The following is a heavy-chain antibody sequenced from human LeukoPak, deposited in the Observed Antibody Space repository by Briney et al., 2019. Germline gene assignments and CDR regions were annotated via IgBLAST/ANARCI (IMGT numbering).Heavy chain of an antibody. D-gene: IGHD4/OR15-4a*01. CDR3: ARTPYGGTTGYNHYYYYMDV. CDR2: IDTSGST. Sequence: SETLSLTCTVSGASISGYCWSWIRQPPGKGLEWMGYIDTSGSTNYNPSLKSRVTISGDTSKKQFSLKLSSVTAAATAVYYCARTPYGGTTGYNHYYYYMDVWGKGTTVTVSS. J-gene: IGHJ6*03. CDR1: GASISGYC. V-gene: IGHV4-4*09.